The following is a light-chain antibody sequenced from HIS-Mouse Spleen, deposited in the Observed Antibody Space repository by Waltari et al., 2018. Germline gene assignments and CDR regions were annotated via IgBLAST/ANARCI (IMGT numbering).Light chain of an antibody. J-gene: IGLJ3*02. CDR2: EGS. Sequence: QTALTQPASVSGSPGQSITISCTGTSSDVGSYNLASWYQQHPGKAPKLMIYEGSKRHSGVSNRFSGSKSGNTASLTISGLQAEDEADYYCCSYAGSSTWVFGGGTKLTVL. CDR3: CSYAGSSTWV. CDR1: SSDVGSYNL. V-gene: IGLV2-23*01.